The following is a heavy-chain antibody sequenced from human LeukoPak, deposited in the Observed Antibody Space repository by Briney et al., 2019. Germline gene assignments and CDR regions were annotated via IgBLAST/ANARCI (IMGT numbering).Heavy chain of an antibody. CDR2: ISISSNYI. J-gene: IGHJ6*04. D-gene: IGHD3-10*02. Sequence: GGSLRLSCAASGFTFSSYGMHWVRQAPGKGLEWVSSISISSNYIYYADSVKGRFTISRDNAKNSLYLQVNSLRAEDTAVYYCAELGITMIGGVWGKGTTVTISS. V-gene: IGHV3-21*01. CDR1: GFTFSSYG. CDR3: AELGITMIGGV.